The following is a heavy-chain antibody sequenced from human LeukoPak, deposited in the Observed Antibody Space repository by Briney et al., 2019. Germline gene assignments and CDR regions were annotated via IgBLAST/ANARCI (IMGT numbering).Heavy chain of an antibody. J-gene: IGHJ2*01. CDR2: IYYSGGT. V-gene: IGHV4-59*08. CDR3: ARQGGGFWYFDL. CDR1: GGSISSYY. Sequence: SETLSLTCTVSGGSISSYYWSWIRQPPGKGLEWIGYIYYSGGTNYNPSLKSRVTISVDTSKNQFSLKLSSVTAADTAVYYCARQGGGFWYFDLWGRGTLVTVSS. D-gene: IGHD6-25*01.